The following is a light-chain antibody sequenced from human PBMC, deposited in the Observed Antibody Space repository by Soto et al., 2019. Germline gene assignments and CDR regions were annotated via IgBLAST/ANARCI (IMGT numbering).Light chain of an antibody. J-gene: IGLJ1*01. V-gene: IGLV2-14*01. CDR1: SSDVGGYYY. Sequence: QSVLTQPSSLSGSPGQSITISCTGTSSDVGGYYYVSWYQHHPGKAPKLMIYQVSNRPSGVSNRFSGSKSGNTASLTISGLQAEDEADYYCSSYTSSNTFYVFGTATKV. CDR3: SSYTSSNTFYV. CDR2: QVS.